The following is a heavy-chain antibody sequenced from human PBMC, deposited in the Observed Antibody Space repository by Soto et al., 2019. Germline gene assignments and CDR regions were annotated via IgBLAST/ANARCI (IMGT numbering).Heavy chain of an antibody. CDR1: GDTFTGYY. Sequence: QVQLVQSGAEVKKPGASVRVSCKASGDTFTGYYLHWVRQAPGQGLEWMGWINPNNGGTNYEQKFQGWVTMTSHTSISTAYMELSRLKSDDTAVYFCARANGGGDCCLDNWGQGPLGSVSS. CDR3: ARANGGGDCCLDN. V-gene: IGHV1-2*04. CDR2: INPNNGGT. D-gene: IGHD2-21*01. J-gene: IGHJ4*02.